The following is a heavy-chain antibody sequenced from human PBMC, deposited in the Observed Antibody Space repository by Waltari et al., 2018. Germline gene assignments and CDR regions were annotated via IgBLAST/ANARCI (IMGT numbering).Heavy chain of an antibody. V-gene: IGHV3-30*01. J-gene: IGHJ6*02. Sequence: QVQLVESGGGVVQPGRSLRLSFAASEFTFSSYAMHWVRQAPGKGLEWVAVISYNARNIYYVDSVKGRFTISRDNSKKTLYLQMNSLRAEDTAVYYCARDYCDRTNCHGMDVWGQGTTVIVSS. CDR3: ARDYCDRTNCHGMDV. CDR1: EFTFSSYA. CDR2: ISYNARNI. D-gene: IGHD3-22*01.